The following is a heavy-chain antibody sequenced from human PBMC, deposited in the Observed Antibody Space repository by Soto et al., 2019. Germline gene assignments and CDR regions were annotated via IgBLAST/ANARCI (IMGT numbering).Heavy chain of an antibody. D-gene: IGHD6-19*01. CDR1: GFTFDDYA. V-gene: IGHV3-9*01. CDR2: ISWNSGSI. J-gene: IGHJ4*02. Sequence: GGSLRLSCAASGFTFDDYAMHWVRQAPGKGLEWVSGISWNSGSIGYADSVKGRFTISRDNAKNSLYLQMNSLRAEDTALYYCAKDLSGWDYYFDYWGQGTLVTVSS. CDR3: AKDLSGWDYYFDY.